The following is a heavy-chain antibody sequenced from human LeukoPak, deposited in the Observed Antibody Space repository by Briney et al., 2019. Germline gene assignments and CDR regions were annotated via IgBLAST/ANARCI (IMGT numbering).Heavy chain of an antibody. CDR3: AKDLLRTVVVISAAGYYFDY. V-gene: IGHV3-7*03. J-gene: IGHJ4*02. Sequence: PGGSLRLSCAASGFTFSSYWMSWVRQAPGKGLEWVANIKQDGSEKYYVDSVKGRFTISRDNSKNTLFLQMNSLRAEDTAVYYCAKDLLRTVVVISAAGYYFDYWGPGTLVTVSS. D-gene: IGHD3-22*01. CDR2: IKQDGSEK. CDR1: GFTFSSYW.